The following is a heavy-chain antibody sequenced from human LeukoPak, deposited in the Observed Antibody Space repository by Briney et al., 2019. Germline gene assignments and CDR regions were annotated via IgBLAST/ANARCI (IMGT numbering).Heavy chain of an antibody. V-gene: IGHV4-34*01. CDR3: ARSLGYCTNGVCYDLPRY. J-gene: IGHJ4*02. CDR2: INHSGST. Sequence: SETLSLTCAVSGGSLSGYYWSWIRQPPGKGLEWIGEINHSGSTNYNPSLKSRATISVDTSKNQFSLKLSSVTAADTAVYYCARSLGYCTNGVCYDLPRYWSQGTLVTVSS. D-gene: IGHD2-8*01. CDR1: GGSLSGYY.